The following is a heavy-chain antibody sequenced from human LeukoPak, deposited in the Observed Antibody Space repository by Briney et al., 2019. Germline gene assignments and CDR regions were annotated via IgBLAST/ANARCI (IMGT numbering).Heavy chain of an antibody. CDR1: GFTFSSYW. D-gene: IGHD3-22*01. CDR2: IKQDGSEK. V-gene: IGHV3-7*01. Sequence: GGSLRLSCAASGFTFSSYWMSWVRQAPGKGLEWVANIKQDGSEKYYVDSVKGRFTISRDNAKNSLYLQLNSLRAEDTAVYYCARMTYYYDSSARAGEADLNAFDIWGQGTMVTVSS. CDR3: ARMTYYYDSSARAGEADLNAFDI. J-gene: IGHJ3*02.